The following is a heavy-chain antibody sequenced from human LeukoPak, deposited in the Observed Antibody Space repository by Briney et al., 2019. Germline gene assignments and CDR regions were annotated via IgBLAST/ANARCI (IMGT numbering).Heavy chain of an antibody. D-gene: IGHD3-9*01. CDR3: ARVNRYYDILTGYYIFPYFDY. V-gene: IGHV4-59*12. J-gene: IGHJ4*02. Sequence: PSETLSLTCTVSGGSISSYYWSWIRQPPGKGLEWIGYIYYSGSTNYNPSLKSRVTISVDTSKNQFSLKLSSVTAADTAVYYCARVNRYYDILTGYYIFPYFDYWGQGTLVTVSS. CDR1: GGSISSYY. CDR2: IYYSGST.